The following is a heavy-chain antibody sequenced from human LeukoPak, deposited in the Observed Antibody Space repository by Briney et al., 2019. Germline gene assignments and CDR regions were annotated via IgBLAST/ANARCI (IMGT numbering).Heavy chain of an antibody. CDR2: IYTSGST. Sequence: SQTLSLTCTVSGGSISSGSYYWSWIRQPAGKGLEWIGRIYTSGSTNYNPSLKSRVTISVDTSKNQFSLKLSSVTAADTAVYYCAQDSSGDAFDIWGQGTMVTVSS. J-gene: IGHJ3*02. CDR1: GGSISSGSYY. CDR3: AQDSSGDAFDI. D-gene: IGHD3-22*01. V-gene: IGHV4-61*02.